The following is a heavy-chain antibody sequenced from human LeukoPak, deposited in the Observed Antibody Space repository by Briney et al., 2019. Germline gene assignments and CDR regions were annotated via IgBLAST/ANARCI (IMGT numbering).Heavy chain of an antibody. CDR1: GFTFSSYS. CDR2: ISSSSSYI. Sequence: GGSLRLSCAASGFTFSSYSMNWVRQAPGKGLEWVSSISSSSSYIYYADSVKGRFTISRDNAKNSLYLQMNSLRAEDTAVYYCARDPAISGWYEYYFDYWGQGTLVTVSS. CDR3: ARDPAISGWYEYYFDY. V-gene: IGHV3-21*01. D-gene: IGHD6-19*01. J-gene: IGHJ4*02.